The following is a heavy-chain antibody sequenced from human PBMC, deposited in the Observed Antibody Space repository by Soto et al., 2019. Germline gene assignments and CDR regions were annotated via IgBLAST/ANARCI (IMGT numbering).Heavy chain of an antibody. CDR1: GYRITSNA. J-gene: IGHJ6*02. V-gene: IGHV1-3*01. D-gene: IGHD3-3*01. CDR2: INADNGNT. Sequence: GASVKLSCAASGYRITSNAMHWVRQAPEQRLEWMGWINADNGNTKYAQKFQGRVTMTRNTSISTAYMELSSLRSEDTAVYYCAGQYYDFWSGYSYYYYGMDVWGQGTTVTVSS. CDR3: AGQYYDFWSGYSYYYYGMDV.